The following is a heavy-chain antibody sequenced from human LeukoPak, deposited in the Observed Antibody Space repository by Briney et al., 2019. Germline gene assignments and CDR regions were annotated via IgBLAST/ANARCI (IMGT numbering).Heavy chain of an antibody. Sequence: GASVKVSCKSSGDTPHSHAISWVRQAPGQGLEWMGRIIPAFGTTNYAQKFQGRVNITVDKSTRTVYMEMSSLRSEDTAVYYCARDYNWNFANSSPFDYWGQGTLVTVSS. CDR2: IIPAFGTT. CDR1: GDTPHSHA. D-gene: IGHD1-7*01. CDR3: ARDYNWNFANSSPFDY. J-gene: IGHJ4*02. V-gene: IGHV1-69*06.